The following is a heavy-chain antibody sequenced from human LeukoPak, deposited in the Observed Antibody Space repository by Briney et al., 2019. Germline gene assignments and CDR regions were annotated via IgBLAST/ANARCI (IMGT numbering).Heavy chain of an antibody. CDR3: ARGRVYSSGYYYVPESDAFGI. CDR2: IYYSGST. CDR1: GGSISSYY. Sequence: SETLSLTCTVSGGSISSYYWSWIRQPPGKGLEWIGYIYYSGSTNYNPSLKSRVTISVDTSKNQFSLKLSSVTAADTAVYYCARGRVYSSGYYYVPESDAFGIWGQGTMVTVSS. D-gene: IGHD3-22*01. V-gene: IGHV4-59*01. J-gene: IGHJ3*02.